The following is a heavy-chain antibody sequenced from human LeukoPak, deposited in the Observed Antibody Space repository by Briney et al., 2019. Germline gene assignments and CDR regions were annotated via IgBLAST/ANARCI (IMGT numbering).Heavy chain of an antibody. V-gene: IGHV4-59*01. CDR2: IYYSGST. CDR1: GGSISSYY. J-gene: IGHJ4*02. Sequence: PSETLSLTCTVSGGSISSYYWSWIRQPPGKGLEWIGYIYYSGSTNYNPSLKSRVTISVDTSKNQFSLKLSSVTAADTAVYYCARPKVSGWYLGFDYWGQGTPVTVSS. CDR3: ARPKVSGWYLGFDY. D-gene: IGHD6-19*01.